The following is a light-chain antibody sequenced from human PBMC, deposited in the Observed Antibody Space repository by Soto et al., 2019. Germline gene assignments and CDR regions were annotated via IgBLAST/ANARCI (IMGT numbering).Light chain of an antibody. J-gene: IGKJ1*01. CDR2: DAF. CDR1: QSVSRY. Sequence: DIVLTQSPVTLSLSPGERATLSCRASQSVSRYLAWYQQKPDQAPRLLIYDAFNRATGIPARFSGSGSGTEFTLTISRLEPEDFTVYYCHHYETFGQGTKVDIK. CDR3: HHYET. V-gene: IGKV3-11*01.